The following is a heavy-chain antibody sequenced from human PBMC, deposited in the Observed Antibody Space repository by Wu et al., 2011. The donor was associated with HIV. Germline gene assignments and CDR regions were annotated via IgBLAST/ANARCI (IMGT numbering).Heavy chain of an antibody. Sequence: QVQLMQSGAEVKRPGASVKVSCTASGFTLTDHYMHWVRQVRGQGLEWMGIINPTDGSTKYEQRFEGRVTMTRDTPTNTVYMELSSLRFEDTAVYYCARDDRDLVTRSAYFQYWGQGTLVTVSS. D-gene: IGHD3-9*01. CDR3: ARDDRDLVTRSAYFQY. V-gene: IGHV1-46*01. CDR1: GFTLTDHY. J-gene: IGHJ1*01. CDR2: INPTDGST.